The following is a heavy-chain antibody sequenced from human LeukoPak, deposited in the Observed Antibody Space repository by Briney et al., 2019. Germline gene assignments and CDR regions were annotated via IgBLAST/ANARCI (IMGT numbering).Heavy chain of an antibody. CDR3: AKMRRGVIITPFDY. D-gene: IGHD3-10*01. J-gene: IGHJ4*02. Sequence: GGSLRLSCAASGFTFSSYAMSWVRQAPGKGLEWVSAISGSGGSTYYADSVKGRFTIYRDNSKNTLYLQMNSLRAEDTAVYYCAKMRRGVIITPFDYWGQGTLVTVSS. CDR1: GFTFSSYA. CDR2: ISGSGGST. V-gene: IGHV3-23*01.